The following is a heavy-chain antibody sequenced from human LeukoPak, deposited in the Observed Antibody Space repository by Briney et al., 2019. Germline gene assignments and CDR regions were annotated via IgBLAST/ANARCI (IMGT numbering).Heavy chain of an antibody. V-gene: IGHV3-30*02. Sequence: PGGSLRLSCAASGFTFSTYGMHWVRQAPGKGLEWVAFIRYDGSNKYYADSVKGRFTISRDNSKNTLYLQMNSLRAEDTAVYYCAKDSRSSSWTVHAHDYWGQGTLVTVSS. CDR3: AKDSRSSSWTVHAHDY. CDR2: IRYDGSNK. CDR1: GFTFSTYG. D-gene: IGHD6-13*01. J-gene: IGHJ4*02.